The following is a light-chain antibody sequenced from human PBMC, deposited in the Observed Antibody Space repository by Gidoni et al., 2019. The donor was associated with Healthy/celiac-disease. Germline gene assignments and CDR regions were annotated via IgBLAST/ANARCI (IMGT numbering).Light chain of an antibody. J-gene: IGKJ1*01. V-gene: IGKV4-1*01. CDR2: WAS. CDR1: QSVLYSSNNKNY. CDR3: QQYYSTPRT. Sequence: DIVMTQSPDSLAVSLGERATINCKSSQSVLYSSNNKNYLAWYQQKPGQHPKLLIYWASTRESGVPDRFSGSGSGTDFTLTISSLQAEDVAVYYCQQYYSTPRTFGQXTKVEIK.